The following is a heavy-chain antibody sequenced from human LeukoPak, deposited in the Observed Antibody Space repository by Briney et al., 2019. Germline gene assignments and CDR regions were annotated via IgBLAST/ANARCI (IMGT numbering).Heavy chain of an antibody. CDR1: GYTFTSYA. J-gene: IGHJ3*02. V-gene: IGHV1-3*03. Sequence: ASVKVSCKASGYTFTSYAMHWVRQAPGQRLEWMGWINAGNGNAKYSQEFQGRVTITRDTSASTAYMELSSLRSEDMAVYYCARERCSGGSCYTSTYAFDIWGQGTMVTVSS. CDR2: INAGNGNA. CDR3: ARERCSGGSCYTSTYAFDI. D-gene: IGHD2-15*01.